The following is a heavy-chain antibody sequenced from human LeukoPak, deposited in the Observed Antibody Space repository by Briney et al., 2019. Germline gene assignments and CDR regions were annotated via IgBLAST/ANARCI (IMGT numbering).Heavy chain of an antibody. Sequence: ASVKVSCKASGYTFTSYDINWVRQATGQGLEWMGWMNPNSGNTGYAQKFQGRVTMTRNTSISTAYMELSSLRSEDTAVYCCGRWSGGSAWKYHYGMDVWGQGTTVTVSS. CDR1: GYTFTSYD. J-gene: IGHJ6*02. CDR3: GRWSGGSAWKYHYGMDV. CDR2: MNPNSGNT. V-gene: IGHV1-8*01. D-gene: IGHD6-19*01.